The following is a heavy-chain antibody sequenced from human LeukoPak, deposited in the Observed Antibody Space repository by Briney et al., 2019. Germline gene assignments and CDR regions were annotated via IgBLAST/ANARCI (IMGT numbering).Heavy chain of an antibody. CDR2: ISAYNGNT. CDR1: GYTFTSYG. CDR3: ARVGPGYSSYHSQEYYNYYMDV. V-gene: IGHV1-18*01. Sequence: GASVKVSCKASGYTFTSYGISWVRQAPGQGLEWMGWISAYNGNTNYAQKLQGRVTMTADTSTSTAYMELSSLRSEDTAVYYCARVGPGYSSYHSQEYYNYYMDVWGKGTTVTVSS. J-gene: IGHJ6*03. D-gene: IGHD5-18*01.